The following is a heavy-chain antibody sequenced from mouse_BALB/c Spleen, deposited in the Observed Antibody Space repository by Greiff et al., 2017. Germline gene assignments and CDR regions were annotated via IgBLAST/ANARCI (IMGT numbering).Heavy chain of an antibody. CDR2: ISSGGST. CDR1: GFTFSSYA. D-gene: IGHD1-2*01. J-gene: IGHJ4*01. Sequence: EVHLVESGGGLVKPGGSLKLSCAASGFTFSSYAMSWVRQTPEKRLEWVATISSGGSTYYPDSVKGRLTIVRDNARNILYLRMSSLESEDTAMYYCAGDGYGGAMDYWGQGTSVTVSS. CDR3: AGDGYGGAMDY. V-gene: IGHV5-6-5*01.